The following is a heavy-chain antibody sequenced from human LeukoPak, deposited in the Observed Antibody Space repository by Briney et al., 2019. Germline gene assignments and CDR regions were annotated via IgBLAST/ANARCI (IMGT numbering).Heavy chain of an antibody. Sequence: GGSLRLSCAASGFTFSSYAMSWVRQAPGKGLEWVSAICGPAGSWDYADSVKGRYTISRDNSKNTLFLQMNSLRAEDTAIYYCAKKVGLVSAPLYYFDVWGQGTLVTVSS. D-gene: IGHD5/OR15-5a*01. CDR3: AKKVGLVSAPLYYFDV. CDR2: ICGPAGSW. CDR1: GFTFSSYA. J-gene: IGHJ4*02. V-gene: IGHV3-23*01.